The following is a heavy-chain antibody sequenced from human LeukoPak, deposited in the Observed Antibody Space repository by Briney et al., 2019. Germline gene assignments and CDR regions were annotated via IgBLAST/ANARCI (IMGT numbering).Heavy chain of an antibody. CDR3: AKEGRRYSGYDCYFDY. Sequence: GGSLRLSCEASGSGMPFSSYGMHWVRQAPGKGLEWVAVIWYDGSNKYYADSVKGRFTISRDNSKNTLYLQMNSLRAEDTAVYYCAKEGRRYSGYDCYFDYWGQGTLVTVSS. CDR1: GSGMPFSSYG. J-gene: IGHJ4*02. D-gene: IGHD5-12*01. V-gene: IGHV3-33*06. CDR2: IWYDGSNK.